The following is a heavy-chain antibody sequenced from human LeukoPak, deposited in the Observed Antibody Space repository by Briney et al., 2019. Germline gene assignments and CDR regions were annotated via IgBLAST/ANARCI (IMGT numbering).Heavy chain of an antibody. CDR3: AKDIQLST. CDR2: ISSRGCST. J-gene: IGHJ3*01. V-gene: IGHV3-23*03. D-gene: IGHD5-24*01. Sequence: GGSLRLSCGASGFTFSSPSMTWVPQAPGKGLEGGSLISSRGCSTYYAESLKGRFTTTRANSKNPLSLQMNSLRVEDTAIYYSAKDIQLSTWGLGTMVTVSS. CDR1: GFTFSSPS.